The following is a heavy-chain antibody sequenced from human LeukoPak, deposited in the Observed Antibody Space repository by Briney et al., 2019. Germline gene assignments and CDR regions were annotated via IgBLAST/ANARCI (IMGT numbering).Heavy chain of an antibody. D-gene: IGHD3-10*01. CDR1: GYTFTNYG. V-gene: IGHV1-18*01. CDR2: ISTYNGNT. CDR3: AVLGSGSYYANWFDP. J-gene: IGHJ5*02. Sequence: ASVKVSCKASGYTFTNYGISWVRQAPGQGLEWMGWISTYNGNTNYAQRLQGRVTMTKDTSTSTAYMELRSLRSEDTAVYYCAVLGSGSYYANWFDPWGQGTLVTVSS.